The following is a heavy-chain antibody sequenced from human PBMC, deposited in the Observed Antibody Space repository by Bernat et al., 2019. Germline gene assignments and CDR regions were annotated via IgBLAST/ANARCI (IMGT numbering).Heavy chain of an antibody. D-gene: IGHD3-22*01. CDR2: IWYDGSNK. Sequence: QVQLVESGGGVVQPGRSLRLSCAASGFTFSSYGMHWVRQAPGKGLEWVAVIWYDGSNKYYADSVKGRFTISRDNSKNTLYLQMNSLRAEDTAVYYCARDPYYYDSSGYLRYWGQGTLVTVSP. CDR1: GFTFSSYG. CDR3: ARDPYYYDSSGYLRY. V-gene: IGHV3-33*01. J-gene: IGHJ4*02.